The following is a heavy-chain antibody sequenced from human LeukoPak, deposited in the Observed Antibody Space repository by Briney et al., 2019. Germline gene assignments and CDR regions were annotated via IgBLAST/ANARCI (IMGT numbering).Heavy chain of an antibody. Sequence: GGSLRLSCAASGFTFSSYAMHWVRQAPGKGLEWVAVISYDGSNKYYADSVKGRFTISRDNSKNTRYLQMNSLRAEDTAVYYCARRRGMVRGVIRGPIDPWGQGTLVTVSS. CDR3: ARRRGMVRGVIRGPIDP. CDR1: GFTFSSYA. D-gene: IGHD3-10*01. CDR2: ISYDGSNK. J-gene: IGHJ5*02. V-gene: IGHV3-30-3*01.